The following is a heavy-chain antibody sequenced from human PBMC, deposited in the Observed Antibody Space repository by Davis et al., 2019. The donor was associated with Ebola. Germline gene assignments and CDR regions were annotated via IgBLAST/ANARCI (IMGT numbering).Heavy chain of an antibody. J-gene: IGHJ6*02. D-gene: IGHD3-9*01. CDR3: ATLDILTAYVPYAMDV. Sequence: AASVKVSCKASGYTFSDYYMHWVQGAPGKGLEWVGLVDPKAGKTVYAEKFKDRVTITADKSTDTVHMELSSLRYEDTAVYYCATLDILTAYVPYAMDVWGQGTTVTVSS. CDR2: VDPKAGKT. V-gene: IGHV1-69-2*01. CDR1: GYTFSDYY.